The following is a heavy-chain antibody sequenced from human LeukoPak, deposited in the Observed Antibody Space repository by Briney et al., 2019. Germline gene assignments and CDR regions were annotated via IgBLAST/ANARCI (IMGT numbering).Heavy chain of an antibody. CDR2: IYYSGST. Sequence: PSETLSRTCTVSGGSINNYYWSWIRQPPGKGLEWIGYIYYSGSTNYNPSLKSRVTISLDTSKNQFSLKLSSVTAADTAVYYCARDKVPGDYWGQGTLVTVSS. CDR3: ARDKVPGDY. D-gene: IGHD2-2*01. CDR1: GGSINNYY. J-gene: IGHJ4*02. V-gene: IGHV4-59*01.